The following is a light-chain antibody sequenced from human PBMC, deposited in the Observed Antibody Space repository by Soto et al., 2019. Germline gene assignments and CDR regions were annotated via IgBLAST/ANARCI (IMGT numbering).Light chain of an antibody. Sequence: DIQMTQSPSTLSASVGDRVTITCRASQSLSGWLAWYQQEPGKAPNLLIYMASTLASGVPSRFSGSGSGTEFTLTISSLQPDDFETSYCQQYNGYSWTFGQGPKVDIK. CDR1: QSLSGW. J-gene: IGKJ1*01. CDR3: QQYNGYSWT. CDR2: MAS. V-gene: IGKV1-5*03.